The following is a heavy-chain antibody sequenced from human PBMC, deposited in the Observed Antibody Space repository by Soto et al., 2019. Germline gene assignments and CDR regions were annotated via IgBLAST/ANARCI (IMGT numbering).Heavy chain of an antibody. Sequence: PGGSLRLSYAASGFTFSDYYMSWIRQAPGKGLEWVSYISSSSSYTNYADSVKGRFTISRDNAKNSLYLQMNSLRAEDTAVYYCARDGAPSSTRVLGFDYWGQGT. D-gene: IGHD2-2*01. CDR3: ARDGAPSSTRVLGFDY. V-gene: IGHV3-11*06. CDR2: ISSSSSYT. CDR1: GFTFSDYY. J-gene: IGHJ4*02.